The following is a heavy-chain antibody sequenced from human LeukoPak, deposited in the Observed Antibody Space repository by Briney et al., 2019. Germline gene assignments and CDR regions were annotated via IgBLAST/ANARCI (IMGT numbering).Heavy chain of an antibody. CDR2: IYYSGST. CDR3: ARTGSDWYPLNN. J-gene: IGHJ4*02. CDR1: GGSISSYY. V-gene: IGHV4-59*01. Sequence: PSETLSLTRTVSGGSISSYYWSWIRQPPGKGLEWIANIYYSGSTNYNPSLKSRVTISVDTSKNQFSLKLSSVTAADTAVYYCARTGSDWYPLNNWGQGTLVTVSS. D-gene: IGHD6-19*01.